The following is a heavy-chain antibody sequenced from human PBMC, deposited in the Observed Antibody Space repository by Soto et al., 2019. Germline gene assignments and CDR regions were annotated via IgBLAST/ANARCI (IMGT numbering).Heavy chain of an antibody. D-gene: IGHD3-3*01. J-gene: IGHJ6*02. CDR3: ARAGKGYDFWSGSQWGPGHYYYGMDV. CDR2: INPNSGGT. Sequence: ASVKVSCKASGYTFTGYYMHWVRQAPGQGLEWMGWINPNSGGTNYAQKFQGWVTMTRDTPISTAYMELSRLRSDDTAVYYCARAGKGYDFWSGSQWGPGHYYYGMDVWGQGTTVTVSS. CDR1: GYTFTGYY. V-gene: IGHV1-2*04.